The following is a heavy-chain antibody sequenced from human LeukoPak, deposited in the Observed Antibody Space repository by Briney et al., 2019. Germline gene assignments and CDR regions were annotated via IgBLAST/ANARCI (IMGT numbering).Heavy chain of an antibody. Sequence: XAXXGFTFXDYWMHWVRQDPGKGLMWVSRINGDGSSTAYADFVKGRFTISRDNAKNTMYLQMNSLTDEETAVYYCXXVXXXXLDSWGXGXLVTVSS. J-gene: IGHJ4*02. CDR1: GFTFXDYW. CDR3: XXVXXXXLDS. V-gene: IGHV3-74*01. CDR2: INGDGSST.